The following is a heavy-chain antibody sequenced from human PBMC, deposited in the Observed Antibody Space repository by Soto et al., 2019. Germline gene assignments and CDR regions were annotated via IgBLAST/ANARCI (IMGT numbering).Heavy chain of an antibody. V-gene: IGHV3-30*18. CDR2: ISYDGSNK. D-gene: IGHD3-3*01. J-gene: IGHJ6*02. Sequence: GGSLRLSCAASGFTFSSYGMHWVRQAPGKGLEWVAVISYDGSNKYYADSVKGRFTISRDNSKNTLYLQMNSLRAEDTAVYYCAKGYYDFWSGYFYYYYYGMDVWGQGTTVTVSS. CDR3: AKGYYDFWSGYFYYYYYGMDV. CDR1: GFTFSSYG.